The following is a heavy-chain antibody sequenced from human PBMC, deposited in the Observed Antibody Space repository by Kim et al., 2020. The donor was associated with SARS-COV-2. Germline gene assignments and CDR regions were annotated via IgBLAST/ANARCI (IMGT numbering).Heavy chain of an antibody. CDR3: AKDISRGGY. D-gene: IGHD3-10*01. CDR1: GFTFDDYA. CDR2: ISWNSGSI. Sequence: GGSLRLSCAASGFTFDDYAMHWVRQAPGKGLEWVSGISWNSGSIGYADSVKGRFTISRDNAKNSLYLQMNSLRAEDTALYYCAKDISRGGYWGQGTLVTVSS. V-gene: IGHV3-9*01. J-gene: IGHJ4*02.